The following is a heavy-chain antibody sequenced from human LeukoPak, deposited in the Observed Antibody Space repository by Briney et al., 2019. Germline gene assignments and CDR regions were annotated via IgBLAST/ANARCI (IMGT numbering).Heavy chain of an antibody. CDR3: AITYYYDSSGYPVN. V-gene: IGHV3-74*01. J-gene: IGHJ4*02. CDR1: X. D-gene: IGHD3-22*01. CDR2: INSVGSST. Sequence: XXXXVRQAXXKGLXXVXLINSVGSSTSYSASVKRRFTISRDNAKNTLYLQMNSLRAEDTAVYYCAITYYYDSSGYPVNWGQGTLVTVSS.